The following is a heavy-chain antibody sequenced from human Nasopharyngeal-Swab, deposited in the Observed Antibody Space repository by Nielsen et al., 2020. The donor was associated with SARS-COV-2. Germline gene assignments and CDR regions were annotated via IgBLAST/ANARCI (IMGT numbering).Heavy chain of an antibody. CDR1: GFSLRPSGVG. J-gene: IGHJ4*02. CDR2: TYWDDDN. Sequence: SGPPPVKPTQTLMLICTFSGFSLRPSGVGVGWIRQPPGKALEWLAHTYWDDDNRYSTSLKSRLTITKDTPKNQVVHTMTNMDPVDTATYYCAHIWPRFDYWGRGTLVTVSS. CDR3: AHIWPRFDY. D-gene: IGHD3-16*01. V-gene: IGHV2-5*02.